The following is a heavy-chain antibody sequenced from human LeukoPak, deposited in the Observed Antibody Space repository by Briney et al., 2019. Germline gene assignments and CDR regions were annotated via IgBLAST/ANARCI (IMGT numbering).Heavy chain of an antibody. J-gene: IGHJ6*02. D-gene: IGHD6-13*01. Sequence: GGSLRLSCVASGFIFSRYGMHWVRQAPGKGLEYVSAISNSGGSTYYANSAKGRFTISRDNSKNTLYLQMGSLRGEDMAVYYCARGLITGAAGTYYYYGMDVWGQGNTVTVSS. CDR1: GFIFSRYG. V-gene: IGHV3-64*01. CDR2: ISNSGGST. CDR3: ARGLITGAAGTYYYYGMDV.